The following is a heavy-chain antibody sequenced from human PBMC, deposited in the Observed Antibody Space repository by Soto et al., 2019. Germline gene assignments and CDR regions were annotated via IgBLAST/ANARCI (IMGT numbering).Heavy chain of an antibody. CDR1: GDSVSSNSAA. CDR2: TYYRSKWYN. Sequence: PLQTLSLTCAVSGDSVSSNSAAWNWIRQSPSRGLEWLGRTYYRSKWYNDYAVSVKSRITINPDTSKNQFSLQLNSVTPEDTAVYYCARSGNTAMAKSLDYWGQGTLVTVSS. J-gene: IGHJ4*02. D-gene: IGHD5-18*01. CDR3: ARSGNTAMAKSLDY. V-gene: IGHV6-1*01.